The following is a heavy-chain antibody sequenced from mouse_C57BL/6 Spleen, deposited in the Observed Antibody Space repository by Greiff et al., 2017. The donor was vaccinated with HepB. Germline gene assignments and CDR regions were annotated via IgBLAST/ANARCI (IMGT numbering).Heavy chain of an antibody. D-gene: IGHD5-1*01. V-gene: IGHV1-82*01. CDR3: ARSSNSFDY. CDR1: GYAFSSSW. J-gene: IGHJ2*01. Sequence: VKLMESGPELVKPGASVKISCKASGYAFSSSWMNWVKQRPGKGLEWIGRIYPGDGDTNYNGKFKGKATLTADKSSSTAYMQLSSLTSEDSAVYFCARSSNSFDYWGQGTTLTVSS. CDR2: IYPGDGDT.